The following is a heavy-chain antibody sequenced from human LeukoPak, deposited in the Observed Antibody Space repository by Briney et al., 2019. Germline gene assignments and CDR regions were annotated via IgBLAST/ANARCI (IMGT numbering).Heavy chain of an antibody. V-gene: IGHV1-2*06. Sequence: ASVKVSCKASGYTFTAYYIHWLRQAPGQGLEWMGRINPNSGGTNYAQRFQGRVTMTRDTSISTVYMELSRLRSDDTALYYCARDITGTIGGGDYWGQGTRGTVSS. CDR2: INPNSGGT. CDR3: ARDITGTIGGGDY. CDR1: GYTFTAYY. J-gene: IGHJ4*02. D-gene: IGHD1-7*01.